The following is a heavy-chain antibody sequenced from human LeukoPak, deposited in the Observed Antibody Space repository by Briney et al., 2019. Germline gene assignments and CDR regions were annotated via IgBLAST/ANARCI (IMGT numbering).Heavy chain of an antibody. D-gene: IGHD1-26*01. J-gene: IGHJ4*02. CDR2: FDPKDGET. Sequence: GASVKVSCKVSGYTLTELSMHWVRQAPGKGLEWMGGFDPKDGETIYAQKFQGRVTMTEDTSTDTAYMELSSLRSEDTAVYYCATDRYSGSYLAFDYWGQGTLVTVSS. CDR1: GYTLTELS. V-gene: IGHV1-24*01. CDR3: ATDRYSGSYLAFDY.